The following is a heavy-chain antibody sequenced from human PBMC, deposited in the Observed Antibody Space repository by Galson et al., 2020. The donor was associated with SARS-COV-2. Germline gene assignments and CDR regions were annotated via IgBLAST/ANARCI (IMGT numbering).Heavy chain of an antibody. CDR3: ARGLSGSYYYFDY. Sequence: GSLRLSCAASGFTFSSYAMHWVRQAPGKGLEWVTLISYDGINKYSADSVKGRFTISRDNSKNTLYLQMNSLRTEDTAVYYCARGLSGSYYYFDYWGQGTLVTVSS. D-gene: IGHD1-26*01. J-gene: IGHJ4*02. V-gene: IGHV3-30-3*01. CDR2: ISYDGINK. CDR1: GFTFSSYA.